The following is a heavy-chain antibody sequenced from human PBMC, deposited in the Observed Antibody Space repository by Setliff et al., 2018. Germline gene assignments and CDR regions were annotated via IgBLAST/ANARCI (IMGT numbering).Heavy chain of an antibody. CDR2: IYTSGST. CDR1: GGSISSYY. D-gene: IGHD6-19*01. J-gene: IGHJ6*03. V-gene: IGHV4-4*07. CDR3: AREQWLDPPGYYYMDV. Sequence: SETLSLTCTVSGGSISSYYWSWIRQPAGKGLEWIGHIYTSGSTNYNPSLKSRVTISVDTSKNQFSLKLSSVTAADTAVYYCAREQWLDPPGYYYMDVWAKGTTVTVSS.